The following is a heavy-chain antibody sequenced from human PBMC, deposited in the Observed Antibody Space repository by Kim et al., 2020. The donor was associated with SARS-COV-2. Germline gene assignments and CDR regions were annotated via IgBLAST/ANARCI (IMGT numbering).Heavy chain of an antibody. CDR1: GGSISSSSYY. Sequence: SETLSLTCTVSGGSISSSSYYWGWIRQPPGKGLEWIGSIYYSGSTYYNPSLKSRVTISVDTSKNQFSLKLSSVTAADTAVYYCARDLITMVPATYNWFDPWGQGTLVTVSS. J-gene: IGHJ5*02. CDR3: ARDLITMVPATYNWFDP. V-gene: IGHV4-39*07. CDR2: IYYSGST. D-gene: IGHD3-10*01.